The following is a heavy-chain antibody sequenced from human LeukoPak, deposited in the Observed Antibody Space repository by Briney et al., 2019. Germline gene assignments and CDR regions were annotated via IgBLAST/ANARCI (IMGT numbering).Heavy chain of an antibody. D-gene: IGHD3-10*01. CDR3: ARAHYGAGSYYMAAHYYFDY. CDR1: GGSISSYY. V-gene: IGHV4-59*01. J-gene: IGHJ4*02. CDR2: IYYSGST. Sequence: SETLSHTCIESGGSISSYYWSWIRQPPGKGLEWIGYIYYSGSTNYNPSLKSRVAISVDTSKNQFSLKLSSVTAADTAVYYCARAHYGAGSYYMAAHYYFDYWGQGTLVTVSS.